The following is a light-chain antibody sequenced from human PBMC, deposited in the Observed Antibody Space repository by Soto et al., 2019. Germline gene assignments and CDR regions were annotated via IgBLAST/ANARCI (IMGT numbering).Light chain of an antibody. CDR1: SNDVGGYHY. J-gene: IGLJ2*01. CDR3: NSYSSASSNSLV. CDR2: EVS. Sequence: QSVLTQPPSASGSPGQSVTISCTGTSNDVGGYHYVSWYQQHPGKAPKLMIYEVSKRPSGVPDRFSGSKSGNTASLTVSGLQAEDEADYYCNSYSSASSNSLVFGGGTKVTVL. V-gene: IGLV2-8*01.